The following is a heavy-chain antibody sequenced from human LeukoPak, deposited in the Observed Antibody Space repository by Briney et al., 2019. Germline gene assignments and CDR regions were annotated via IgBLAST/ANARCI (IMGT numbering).Heavy chain of an antibody. CDR2: IYYSGST. Sequence: SQTLSLTCTVSGGSISSCYWSWIRQPPGKGLEWIGYIYYSGSTNYNPSLKSRVTISVDTSKNQFSLKLSSVTAADTAVYYCARASSSSSNYYYYYYMDVWGKGTTVTVSS. CDR3: ARASSSSSNYYYYYYMDV. CDR1: GGSISSCY. J-gene: IGHJ6*03. V-gene: IGHV4-59*01. D-gene: IGHD6-6*01.